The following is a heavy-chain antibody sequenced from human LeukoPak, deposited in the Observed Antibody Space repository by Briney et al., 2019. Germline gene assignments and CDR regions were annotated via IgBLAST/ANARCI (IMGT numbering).Heavy chain of an antibody. CDR2: ISYDGSNK. J-gene: IGHJ4*02. Sequence: GGSLRLSCAASGFTFSSYAMHWVRQAPGKGLEGVAVISYDGSNKYYADSVKGRFTISRDNSKNTLYLQMNSLRAEDTAVYYCARAGEGYVWGSYRYIPPDSWGQGTLVTVSS. CDR3: ARAGEGYVWGSYRYIPPDS. CDR1: GFTFSSYA. V-gene: IGHV3-30-3*01. D-gene: IGHD3-16*02.